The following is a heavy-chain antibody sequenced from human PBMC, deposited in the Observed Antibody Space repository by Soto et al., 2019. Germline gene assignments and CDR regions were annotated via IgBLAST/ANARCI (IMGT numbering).Heavy chain of an antibody. D-gene: IGHD3-10*01. CDR1: GDSFSTSNW. CDR2: IYHTGST. V-gene: IGHV4-4*02. J-gene: IGHJ5*02. Sequence: KTSETLSLTCAVSGDSFSTSNWWSWVRQPPGKGLGWIGEIYHTGSTNYNPSLKSRVNMSIDKSKNQFSLNVNSVTAADTAIYYCASIHYYGSGSFWFDPWGQGTLVTVSS. CDR3: ASIHYYGSGSFWFDP.